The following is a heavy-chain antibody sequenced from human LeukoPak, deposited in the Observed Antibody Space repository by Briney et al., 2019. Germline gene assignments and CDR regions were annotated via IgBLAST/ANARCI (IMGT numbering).Heavy chain of an antibody. Sequence: GGSLRLSCAASGFTFSNYAMSWVRQAPGKGLEWVSAITGTGGTTYYADSVKGRFTISRDNSKNTLYLQMNSLRAEDTAVYYCARDPTSGWYYFDYWGRGTLVTVSS. D-gene: IGHD6-19*01. CDR2: ITGTGGTT. CDR3: ARDPTSGWYYFDY. J-gene: IGHJ4*02. CDR1: GFTFSNYA. V-gene: IGHV3-23*01.